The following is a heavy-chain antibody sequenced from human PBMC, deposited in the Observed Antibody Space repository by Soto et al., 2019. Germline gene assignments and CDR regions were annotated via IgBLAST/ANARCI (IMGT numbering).Heavy chain of an antibody. CDR2: IIPILGIA. V-gene: IGHV1-69*02. J-gene: IGHJ3*02. CDR3: ATPVHAVDHGDAFDI. Sequence: QVQLVQSGAEVKKPGSSVKVSCKASGGTFSSYTISWVRQAPGQGLEWMGRIIPILGIANYAQKFQGRVTITADKSTSTAYMELSSLRSEDTAVYYCATPVHAVDHGDAFDIWGQGTMVTVSS. D-gene: IGHD2-2*01. CDR1: GGTFSSYT.